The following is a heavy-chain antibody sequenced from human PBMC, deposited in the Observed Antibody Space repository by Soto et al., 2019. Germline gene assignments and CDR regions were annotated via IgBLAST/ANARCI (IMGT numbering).Heavy chain of an antibody. Sequence: QVQVVESGGGVVQPGKSLRLSCAASGFTFSKYGLHWVRQAPGKGLEWVAYIWYDGSNKYYADSVKGRFTISRDNSKNTLYLQMNSLRGGDTAIYYCARDMYSSSWHKADYYYYAVDVWGQGTTVIGSS. CDR1: GFTFSKYG. CDR2: IWYDGSNK. J-gene: IGHJ6*02. CDR3: ARDMYSSSWHKADYYYYAVDV. V-gene: IGHV3-33*01. D-gene: IGHD6-13*01.